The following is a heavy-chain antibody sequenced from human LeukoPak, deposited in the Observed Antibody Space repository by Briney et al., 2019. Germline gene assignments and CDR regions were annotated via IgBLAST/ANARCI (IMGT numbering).Heavy chain of an antibody. CDR1: GFTFSDHF. Sequence: GGSLRLSCAASGFTFSDHFMDWVRQAPGKGREWVGRTRNKANDYTTEYAASVRGRFTISRDDSRNSLYLQMNSLQTEDTAVYYCARERNSGSYFLGSFDYWGQGTLVTVSS. CDR2: TRNKANDYTT. D-gene: IGHD1-26*01. CDR3: ARERNSGSYFLGSFDY. V-gene: IGHV3-72*01. J-gene: IGHJ4*02.